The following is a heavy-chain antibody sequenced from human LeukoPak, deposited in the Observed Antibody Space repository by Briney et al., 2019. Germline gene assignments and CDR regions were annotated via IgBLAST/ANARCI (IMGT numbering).Heavy chain of an antibody. J-gene: IGHJ3*01. CDR2: IKQDGSEK. CDR3: AREGHLGS. D-gene: IGHD3-10*01. V-gene: IGHV3-7*01. CDR1: GFTFSSYG. Sequence: QSGGSLRLSCAASGFTFSSYGMHWVRQAPGKGLEWVANIKQDGSEKYYVDSVKGRFTISRDNAKNSLYLQMNSLRAEDTAVYYCAREGHLGSWGQGTMVTVSS.